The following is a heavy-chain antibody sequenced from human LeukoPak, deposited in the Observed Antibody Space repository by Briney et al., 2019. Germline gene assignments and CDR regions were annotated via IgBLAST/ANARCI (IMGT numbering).Heavy chain of an antibody. CDR1: GGSISSYY. CDR2: IYYSGGA. D-gene: IGHD4-23*01. J-gene: IGHJ4*02. Sequence: SETLSLTCTVSGGSISSYYWSWIRQPPGKGLEWIGYIYYSGGATYNPSLKSRVTISVDTSKNQFSLKLSSVTAADTAVYYCARASYGGNSGVVDYWGQGTLVTVSS. CDR3: ARASYGGNSGVVDY. V-gene: IGHV4-59*01.